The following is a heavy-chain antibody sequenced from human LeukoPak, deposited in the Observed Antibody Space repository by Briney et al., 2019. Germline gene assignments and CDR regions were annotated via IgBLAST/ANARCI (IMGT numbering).Heavy chain of an antibody. V-gene: IGHV3-7*01. CDR1: GLTFSRYW. D-gene: IGHD6-13*01. Sequence: PGGSLRLSCAASGLTFSRYWMTWVRQAPGKGLDWVANIQQDGSETYYVDSVKGRFTISRDNAKNSLYLQMSSLRAEDTAVYYCARVPGIAAADDYWGQGTLVTVSS. CDR2: IQQDGSET. J-gene: IGHJ4*02. CDR3: ARVPGIAAADDY.